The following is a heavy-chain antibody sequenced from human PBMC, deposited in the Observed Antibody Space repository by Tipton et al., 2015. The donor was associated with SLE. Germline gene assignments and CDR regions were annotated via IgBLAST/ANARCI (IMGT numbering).Heavy chain of an antibody. CDR1: GGSMSNYY. Sequence: TLSLTCTVSGGSMSNYYWNWIRQSPGKGLEWIGYIHHTGNTNYNPSLKSRVTISADTSKNRFSLKVRFVTAADTAVYYCARFHDYYYYMDVWGEGTTVTVSS. CDR3: ARFHDYYYYMDV. V-gene: IGHV4-59*01. CDR2: IHHTGNT. J-gene: IGHJ6*03.